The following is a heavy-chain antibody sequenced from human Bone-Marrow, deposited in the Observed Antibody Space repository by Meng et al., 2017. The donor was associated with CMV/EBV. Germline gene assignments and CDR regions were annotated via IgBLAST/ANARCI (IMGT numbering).Heavy chain of an antibody. V-gene: IGHV3-11*04. CDR3: VRGDDEILTAVDY. CDR2: ISRSGSTI. CDR1: GFTFSDYY. J-gene: IGHJ4*02. D-gene: IGHD3-9*01. Sequence: GESLKISCAASGFTFSDYYMSWIRQAPGKGLEWVSYISRSGSTIYYADSVKGRFTISRDNAKNSLYLQMNSLRAEDTAVYYCVRGDDEILTAVDYGGQGTLVTVYS.